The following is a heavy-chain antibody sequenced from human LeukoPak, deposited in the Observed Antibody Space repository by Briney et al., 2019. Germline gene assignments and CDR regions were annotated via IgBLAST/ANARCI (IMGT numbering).Heavy chain of an antibody. CDR1: GFTFSSYA. J-gene: IGHJ4*02. D-gene: IGHD5-12*01. Sequence: GGSLRLSCAASGFTFSSYAMSWVRQAPGKGLEWVSAISGSGGSTYYADSVKGRFTISRDNAKNSLYLQMNSLRAEDTAVYYCARESRVATIDYWGQGTLVTVSS. V-gene: IGHV3-23*01. CDR2: ISGSGGST. CDR3: ARESRVATIDY.